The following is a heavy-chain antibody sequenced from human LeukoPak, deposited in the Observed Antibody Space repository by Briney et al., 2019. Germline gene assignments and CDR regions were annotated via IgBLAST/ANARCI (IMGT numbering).Heavy chain of an antibody. CDR3: ARGAGGGYSYGPYFDY. D-gene: IGHD5-18*01. V-gene: IGHV4-61*01. CDR1: GGSVSSGSYY. CDR2: IYYSGST. J-gene: IGHJ4*02. Sequence: SETLSLTCTVSGGSVSSGSYYWSWIRQPPGKGLEWIGYIYYSGSTNYNPSLKSRVTISVDTSKNQFSLKLSSVTAADTAVYYCARGAGGGYSYGPYFDYWGQGTLVTVSS.